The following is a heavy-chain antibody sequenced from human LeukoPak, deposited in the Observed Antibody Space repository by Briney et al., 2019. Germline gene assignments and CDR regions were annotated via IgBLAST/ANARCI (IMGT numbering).Heavy chain of an antibody. CDR2: ISGSVGST. V-gene: IGHV3-23*01. D-gene: IGHD2-15*01. CDR1: GFTFSSYA. CDR3: AKDGPLLPLYFDY. Sequence: GGSLRLSCAASGFTFSSYAMSWVRQAPGKGREGGSAISGSVGSTYYADSGKGRFTISRDNSKNTLYLQMNSLRAEDTAVYSCAKDGPLLPLYFDYWGQGTLVTVSS. J-gene: IGHJ4*02.